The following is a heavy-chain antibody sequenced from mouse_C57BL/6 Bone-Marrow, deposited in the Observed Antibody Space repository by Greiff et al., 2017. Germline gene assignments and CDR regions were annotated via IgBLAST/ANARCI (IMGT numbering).Heavy chain of an antibody. V-gene: IGHV6-6*01. CDR2: IRNKANYHAT. Sequence: DVMLVESGGGLVQPGGSMKLSCAASGFTFSDAWMDWVRQSPEKGLEWVAEIRNKANYHATYYAVSGKGRFTISREDSKSRMDLQMNSLRAEDTGIYYCTRERLDWGQGTLVTVSA. CDR1: GFTFSDAW. CDR3: TRERLD. J-gene: IGHJ3*01.